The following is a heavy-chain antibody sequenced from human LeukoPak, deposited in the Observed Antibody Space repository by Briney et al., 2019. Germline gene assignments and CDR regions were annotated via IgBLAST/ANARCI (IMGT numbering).Heavy chain of an antibody. Sequence: ASVTVSCKASGYTFTGYYMHWVRQAPGQGLEWMGWINPNSGGTNYAQKFQGWVTMTRDTSISTAYMELSRLRSDDTAVYYRAREGSWFGGGYFDYWGQGTLVTVSS. D-gene: IGHD3-10*01. V-gene: IGHV1-2*04. CDR1: GYTFTGYY. CDR3: AREGSWFGGGYFDY. J-gene: IGHJ4*02. CDR2: INPNSGGT.